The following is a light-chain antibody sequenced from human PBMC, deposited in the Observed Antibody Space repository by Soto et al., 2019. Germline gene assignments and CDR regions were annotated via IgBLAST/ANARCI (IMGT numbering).Light chain of an antibody. CDR2: GNS. V-gene: IGLV1-40*01. CDR3: SAWDDSLSSRL. Sequence: QSVLTQPPSVSGAPGQRVTISCTGSSSNIGAGFDVHWYHQIAGTAPKLLIYGNSNRPSGVPDRFSGSKSGTSASLAINGLRSEDEADYYCSAWDDSLSSRLFGTGTKVTVL. CDR1: SSNIGAGFD. J-gene: IGLJ1*01.